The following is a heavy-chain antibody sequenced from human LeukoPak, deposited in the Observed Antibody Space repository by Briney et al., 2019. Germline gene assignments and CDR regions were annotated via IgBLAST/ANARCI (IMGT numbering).Heavy chain of an antibody. D-gene: IGHD3-10*01. J-gene: IGHJ4*02. Sequence: GGSLRLSCAASGFAFSSYSMNWVRQAPGKGLEWVSSISSSSSTIYYADSVKGRFTISRDNAKNSLYLQMNSLRAEDTAVYYCARDRGSMVRGVIYFDYWGQGTLVTVSS. V-gene: IGHV3-48*01. CDR3: ARDRGSMVRGVIYFDY. CDR2: ISSSSSTI. CDR1: GFAFSSYS.